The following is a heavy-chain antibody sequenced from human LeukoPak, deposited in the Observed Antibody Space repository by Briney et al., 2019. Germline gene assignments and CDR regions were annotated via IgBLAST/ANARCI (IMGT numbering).Heavy chain of an antibody. V-gene: IGHV1-18*01. CDR2: ISAYNGNT. J-gene: IGHJ4*02. D-gene: IGHD5-12*01. CDR3: ARALIVAPGDDFDY. Sequence: ASVKVSCKASGYTFTSYGISWVRQAPGQGLEWMGWISAYNGNTNYAQKLQGRVTMTTDTSTSTAYMELRSLRSDDTAAYYCARALIVAPGDDFDYWGQGTLVTVSS. CDR1: GYTFTSYG.